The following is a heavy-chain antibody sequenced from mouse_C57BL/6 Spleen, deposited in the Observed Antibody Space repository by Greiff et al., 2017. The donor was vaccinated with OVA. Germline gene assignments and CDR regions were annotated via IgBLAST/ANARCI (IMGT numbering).Heavy chain of an antibody. D-gene: IGHD1-1*01. Sequence: QVQLQQPGAELVMPGASVKLSCKASGYTFTSYWMHWVKQRPGHGLEWIGEIDPSDSYTNYNQKFKGKSTLTVDKSSSTAYMQLSSLTSEDSAVYYCARMGATVVARGNCDVWGTGTTVTVSS. J-gene: IGHJ1*03. V-gene: IGHV1-69*01. CDR1: GYTFTSYW. CDR3: ARMGATVVARGNCDV. CDR2: IDPSDSYT.